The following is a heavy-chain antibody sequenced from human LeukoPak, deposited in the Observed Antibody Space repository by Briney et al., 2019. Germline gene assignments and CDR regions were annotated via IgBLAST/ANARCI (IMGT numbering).Heavy chain of an antibody. Sequence: TGGSLRLSCAASGFTFSSYAMHWVRQAPGKGLEWVAVISYDGSNKYYADSVKGRFTISRDNSKNTLYLQMNSLRAEDTAVYYCARVDCSGGSCYFDYWGQGTLVTVSS. D-gene: IGHD2-15*01. J-gene: IGHJ4*02. CDR1: GFTFSSYA. CDR3: ARVDCSGGSCYFDY. V-gene: IGHV3-30-3*01. CDR2: ISYDGSNK.